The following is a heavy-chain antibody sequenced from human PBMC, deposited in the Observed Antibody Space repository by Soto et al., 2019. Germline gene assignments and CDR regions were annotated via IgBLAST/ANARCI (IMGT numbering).Heavy chain of an antibody. J-gene: IGHJ4*02. CDR3: AIRPLTAAGFDY. D-gene: IGHD6-13*01. CDR2: ITGSGGGT. Sequence: EVQLLESGGGLVHPGGSLRLSCAASGFTFSNYAMTWVRQAPGKGLEWVSVITGSGGGTYFVDSVKGRFTISRDNSKNTVYLEMNSLRSECTTVYYGAIRPLTAAGFDYWGQGTMVTVSS. V-gene: IGHV3-23*01. CDR1: GFTFSNYA.